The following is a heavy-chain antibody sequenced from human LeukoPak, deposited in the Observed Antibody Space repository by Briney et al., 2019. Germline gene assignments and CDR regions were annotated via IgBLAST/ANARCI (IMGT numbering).Heavy chain of an antibody. CDR3: ARGLTGLPLDY. J-gene: IGHJ4*02. Sequence: GGSLRLSCAASGFTLSDYYMSWIRQAPGRGLEWVSYISSSGNIIYYADSVKGRFTISRDNAKNSLYLQMNSLRAEDTAVYYCARGLTGLPLDYWGQGTLVTVSS. CDR2: ISSSGNII. V-gene: IGHV3-11*01. D-gene: IGHD1-20*01. CDR1: GFTLSDYY.